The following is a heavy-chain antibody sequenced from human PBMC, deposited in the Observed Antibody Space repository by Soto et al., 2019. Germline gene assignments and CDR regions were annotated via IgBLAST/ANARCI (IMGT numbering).Heavy chain of an antibody. CDR1: GGSISSYY. V-gene: IGHV4-59*01. Sequence: PSETQSLTCTVSGGSISSYYLSWIRQPPGKGLEWIGYIYYSGSTNYNPSLKSRVTISVDTSKNQFSLKLSSVTAADTAVYYCARTEAYYDILTGYTPDWFDPWGQGTLVTVSS. CDR3: ARTEAYYDILTGYTPDWFDP. CDR2: IYYSGST. D-gene: IGHD3-9*01. J-gene: IGHJ5*02.